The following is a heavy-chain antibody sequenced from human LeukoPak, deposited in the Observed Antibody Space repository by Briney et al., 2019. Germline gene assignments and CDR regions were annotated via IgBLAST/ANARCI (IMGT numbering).Heavy chain of an antibody. J-gene: IGHJ4*02. Sequence: SETLSLTCTVSGGSISSYYWSWIRQPPGKGLEWIGYIYYSGSTNYNPSLKSRVTISVDTSKNQFSLKLSSVTAADTAVYYCARFGGDYGDYCFDYWGQGTLVTVSS. CDR2: IYYSGST. D-gene: IGHD4-17*01. V-gene: IGHV4-59*08. CDR1: GGSISSYY. CDR3: ARFGGDYGDYCFDY.